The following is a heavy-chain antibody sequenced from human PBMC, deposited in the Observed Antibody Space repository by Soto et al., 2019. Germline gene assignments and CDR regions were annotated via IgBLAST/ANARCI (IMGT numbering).Heavy chain of an antibody. CDR2: IYSGGAT. Sequence: GGSLRLSCAASGFTVRNNYMSWVRQAPGKGLEWVSVIYSGGATYYADSVKGRFSISRDNSKNTVYLQMNSLRAEDTAVYYCARDTGVTFDPWGQGTLVTVSS. J-gene: IGHJ5*02. CDR3: ARDTGVTFDP. D-gene: IGHD1-1*01. CDR1: GFTVRNNY. V-gene: IGHV3-53*01.